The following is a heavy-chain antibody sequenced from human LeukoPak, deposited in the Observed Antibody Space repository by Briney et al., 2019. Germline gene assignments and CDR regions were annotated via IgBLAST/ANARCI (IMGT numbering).Heavy chain of an antibody. J-gene: IGHJ4*02. Sequence: TGGSLRLSCSASRFTFSSYAMHWVRQAPGKGLEYVSAISSNGGSTYYADSVKGRFTISRDNSKNTLYLQMSSLRAEDTAVYYCVIKTTKAIAVADYYFDYWGQGTLVTVSS. CDR1: RFTFSSYA. V-gene: IGHV3-64D*09. D-gene: IGHD6-19*01. CDR3: VIKTTKAIAVADYYFDY. CDR2: ISSNGGST.